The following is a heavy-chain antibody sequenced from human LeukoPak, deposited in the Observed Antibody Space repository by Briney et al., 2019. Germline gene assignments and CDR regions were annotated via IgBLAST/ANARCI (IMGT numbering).Heavy chain of an antibody. V-gene: IGHV1-46*01. CDR1: GYTFTSYY. D-gene: IGHD6-13*01. Sequence: AAVKVTFMASGYTFTSYYMHGVRQPPGQGLEWMGIINPSGGSTRYAQKFQGRVTMTRDTSTSTVYMELSSLRSEDTAVYYCARGVVFKSSSWYDTWGERSLLTVSS. J-gene: IGHJ1*01. CDR3: ARGVVFKSSSWYDT. CDR2: INPSGGST.